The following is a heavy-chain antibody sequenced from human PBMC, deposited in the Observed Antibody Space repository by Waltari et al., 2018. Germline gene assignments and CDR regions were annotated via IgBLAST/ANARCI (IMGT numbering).Heavy chain of an antibody. CDR2: IYTSGST. CDR1: GGSISSGSYY. V-gene: IGHV4-61*09. D-gene: IGHD3-22*01. CDR3: ASSGYYYEGGVYFDY. J-gene: IGHJ4*02. Sequence: QVQLQESGPGLVKPSQTLSLTCTVSGGSISSGSYYWSWIRQPAGKGLEWIGYIYTSGSTNYNPSLKSRVTRSVDTSKNQFSLKLGSVTAADTAVYYCASSGYYYEGGVYFDYWGQGTLVTVSS.